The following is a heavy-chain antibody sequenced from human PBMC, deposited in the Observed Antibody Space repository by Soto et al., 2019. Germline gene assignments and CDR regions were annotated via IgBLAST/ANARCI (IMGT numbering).Heavy chain of an antibody. CDR2: INPSGGST. Sequence: QVQLVQSGAEVKKPGASVKVSCKASGYTFTSYYMHWVRQAPGQGLEWMGIINPSGGSTSYAQTFQGRVTMTRDTSTSTVYMELSSLRSEDTAVYYCARAVAGNPPRDYWGQGTLVTVSS. CDR3: ARAVAGNPPRDY. V-gene: IGHV1-46*01. CDR1: GYTFTSYY. J-gene: IGHJ4*02. D-gene: IGHD6-19*01.